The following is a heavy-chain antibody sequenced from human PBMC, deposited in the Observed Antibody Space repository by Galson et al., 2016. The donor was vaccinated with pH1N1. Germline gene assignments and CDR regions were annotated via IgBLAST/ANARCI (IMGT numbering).Heavy chain of an antibody. V-gene: IGHV4-4*09. CDR3: TRGRASSGERVFDY. Sequence: ETLSLTCTVSGGSINNYYWSWIRQPPGRGLEWIGFIHSNGATNYKPSLKSRLTMSIDTSKNQFSLRLSSVTAADTAIYYCTRGRASSGERVFDYWGQGALVTVS. J-gene: IGHJ4*02. CDR2: IHSNGAT. D-gene: IGHD3-16*01. CDR1: GGSINNYY.